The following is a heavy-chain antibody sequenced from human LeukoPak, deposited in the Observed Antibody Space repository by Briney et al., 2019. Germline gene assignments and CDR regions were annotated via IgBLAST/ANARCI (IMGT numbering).Heavy chain of an antibody. CDR3: AREVRGTYLDY. D-gene: IGHD4/OR15-4a*01. CDR2: IYYSGST. CDR1: GDSISSSNYY. Sequence: SETLSLTCTVSGDSISSSNYYWGWIRQPPGKGLEWIGCIYYSGSTYYNPSLKSRITISVDTSKSQFSLKLRSVTAADTAVYYCAREVRGTYLDYWGQGTLVTVSS. J-gene: IGHJ4*02. V-gene: IGHV4-39*02.